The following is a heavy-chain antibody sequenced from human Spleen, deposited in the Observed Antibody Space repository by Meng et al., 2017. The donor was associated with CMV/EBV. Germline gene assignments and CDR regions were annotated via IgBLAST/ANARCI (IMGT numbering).Heavy chain of an antibody. D-gene: IGHD3-10*01. CDR1: GGSFRGYY. CDR2: INHSGST. V-gene: IGHV4-34*01. Sequence: GAGLLKPSETLSLTCAVYGGSFRGYYWSWVRQPPGKGLEWIGEINHSGSTNYNPSLKSRVTISVDTSKNQFSLKLSSVTAADTAVYYCARGRSGSYLDYWGQGTLVTVSS. J-gene: IGHJ4*02. CDR3: ARGRSGSYLDY.